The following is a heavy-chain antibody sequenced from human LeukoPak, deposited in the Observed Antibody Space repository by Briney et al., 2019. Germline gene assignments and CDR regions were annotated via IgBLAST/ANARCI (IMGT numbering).Heavy chain of an antibody. CDR1: GYTFTSYD. V-gene: IGHV1-8*03. Sequence: ASVKVSCKASGYTFTSYDINWVRQATGQGLEWMGWMNPNSGNTGYAQKFQGRVTITRNTSISTAYMELSSLRSEDTAVYYCARVASSSWYSYYYYYYMDVWGKGTTVTVSS. CDR2: MNPNSGNT. J-gene: IGHJ6*03. D-gene: IGHD6-13*01. CDR3: ARVASSSWYSYYYYYYMDV.